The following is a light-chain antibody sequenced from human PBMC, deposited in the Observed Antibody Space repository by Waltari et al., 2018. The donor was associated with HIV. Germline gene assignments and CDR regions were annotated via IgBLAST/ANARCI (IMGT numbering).Light chain of an antibody. Sequence: QSVLTQPPSASGTPGQRVTISCSGSNSNIGSNTVNWYQQLPGTAPKLLIYNNNQRPSGGPDRISGSKSGTSASLAISGLQSEDEADYYCAAWDDSLNGVVFGGGTKLTVL. CDR3: AAWDDSLNGVV. J-gene: IGLJ2*01. CDR1: NSNIGSNT. CDR2: NNN. V-gene: IGLV1-44*01.